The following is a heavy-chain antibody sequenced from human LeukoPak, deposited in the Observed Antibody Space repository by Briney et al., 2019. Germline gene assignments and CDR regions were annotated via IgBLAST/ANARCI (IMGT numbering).Heavy chain of an antibody. CDR1: GGFISSGGYY. D-gene: IGHD6-19*01. Sequence: SQTLSLTCTVSGGFISSGGYYWSWIRQHPGKGLEWIGYIYYSGSTYYNPSLKSRVTISVDTSKNQFSLKLSSVTAADTAVYYCARANSGSFDYWGQGTLVTVSS. J-gene: IGHJ4*02. CDR2: IYYSGST. V-gene: IGHV4-31*03. CDR3: ARANSGSFDY.